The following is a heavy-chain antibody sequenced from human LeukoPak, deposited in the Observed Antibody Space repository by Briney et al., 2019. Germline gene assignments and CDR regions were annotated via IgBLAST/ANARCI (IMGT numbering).Heavy chain of an antibody. CDR1: GGSISSSSYY. CDR2: IYYSGST. D-gene: IGHD1-26*01. V-gene: IGHV4-61*01. J-gene: IGHJ4*02. Sequence: SETLSLTCTVSGGSISSSSYYWSWIRQPPGKGLEWIGYIYYSGSTNYNPSLKSRVTVSVDTSKNQFSLKLSSVTAADTAVYYCARGALVFDYWGQGTLVTVSS. CDR3: ARGALVFDY.